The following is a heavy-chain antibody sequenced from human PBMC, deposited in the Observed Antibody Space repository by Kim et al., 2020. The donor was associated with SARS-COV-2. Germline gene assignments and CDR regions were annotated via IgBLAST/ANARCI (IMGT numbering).Heavy chain of an antibody. D-gene: IGHD5-12*01. V-gene: IGHV3-33*01. CDR3: ARDGGYSGYARFDY. Sequence: ADSEKGRFTISRDNSKNTLYLQMNSLRAEDTAVYYCARDGGYSGYARFDYWGQGTLVTVSS. J-gene: IGHJ4*02.